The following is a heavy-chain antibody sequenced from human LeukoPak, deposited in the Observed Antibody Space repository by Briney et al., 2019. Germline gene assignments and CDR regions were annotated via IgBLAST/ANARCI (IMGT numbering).Heavy chain of an antibody. CDR3: ANPPLYGGDPAGFDY. Sequence: PGGSLRLSCAASGFTFSSYAMSWVRQAPGKGLEWVSSISGSGGGTYYADSVKGRFTISRDNSKNTLYLQMNSLRAEDTAVYYCANPPLYGGDPAGFDYWGQGSLVTVSS. D-gene: IGHD4-23*01. J-gene: IGHJ4*02. CDR1: GFTFSSYA. V-gene: IGHV3-23*01. CDR2: ISGSGGGT.